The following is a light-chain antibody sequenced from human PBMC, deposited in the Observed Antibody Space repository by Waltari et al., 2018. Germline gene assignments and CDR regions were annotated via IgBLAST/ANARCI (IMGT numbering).Light chain of an antibody. CDR2: EDN. CDR1: SGSIASNY. V-gene: IGLV6-57*01. CDR3: QSYDSSNPWV. J-gene: IGLJ3*02. Sequence: NFMLTQPHSVSESPGKTVTISCTRSSGSIASNYVQWYQQRPGSSPTTVIYEDNQRPSGVPDPFSGSLDSSSNSASLTSSGLKTEDEADYYCQSYDSSNPWVFGGGTKLTVL.